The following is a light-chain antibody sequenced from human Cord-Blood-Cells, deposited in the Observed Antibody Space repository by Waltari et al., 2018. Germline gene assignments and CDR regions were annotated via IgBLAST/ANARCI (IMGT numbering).Light chain of an antibody. CDR3: QQYNSYSWT. CDR2: DAS. Sequence: DIQMTQSPSTLSASVGDRVTITCRASQSISSWLAWYQQKPGKAPKPLIYDASSLESWVPSRFSGSGSGTEFTLTISSLQPDDFATYYCQQYNSYSWTFGQGTKVEIK. V-gene: IGKV1-5*01. CDR1: QSISSW. J-gene: IGKJ1*01.